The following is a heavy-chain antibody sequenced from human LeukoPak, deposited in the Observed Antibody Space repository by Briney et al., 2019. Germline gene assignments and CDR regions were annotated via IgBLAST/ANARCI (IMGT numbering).Heavy chain of an antibody. Sequence: GGSLRLSCAASGFTFSSSAMSWVRQAPGKGLEWVSAISNNGGYTYYADSVQGRFTISRDNSESTLCLQMNSLRVEDTAVYYCARAMDFWGQGTLVTVSS. V-gene: IGHV3-23*01. CDR2: ISNNGGYT. J-gene: IGHJ4*02. CDR3: ARAMDF. CDR1: GFTFSSSA.